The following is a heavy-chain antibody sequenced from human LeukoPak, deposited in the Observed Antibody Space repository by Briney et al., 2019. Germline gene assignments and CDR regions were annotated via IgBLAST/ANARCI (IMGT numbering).Heavy chain of an antibody. J-gene: IGHJ3*02. V-gene: IGHV1-18*01. CDR3: ARDQDPGAFDI. CDR2: ISAHNGDT. Sequence: ASVRVSCKASGYTFTTYGVSWVRQTPGQRLEWMGWISAHNGDTSYAQKVQGRVTLTTDTSTRTACMELRSLRSDDTAVYYCARDQDPGAFDIWGQGTMVTVSS. CDR1: GYTFTTYG.